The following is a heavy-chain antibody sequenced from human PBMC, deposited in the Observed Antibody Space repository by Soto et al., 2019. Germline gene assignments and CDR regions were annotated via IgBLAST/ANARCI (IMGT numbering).Heavy chain of an antibody. D-gene: IGHD6-13*01. CDR3: ARSPPFSSCRGFDV. V-gene: IGHV4-34*02. CDR1: GGSFTGYY. CDR2: VNHRGST. Sequence: QVQLKQWGAGLLKPSETLSLTCAVNGGSFTGYYWTYIRLSPEKGLEWIGEVNHRGSTTYNLSLKSLLTISVDASISQFGRSLSAVTAADTAVYYCARSPPFSSCRGFDVWGQRTMVTASS. J-gene: IGHJ3*01.